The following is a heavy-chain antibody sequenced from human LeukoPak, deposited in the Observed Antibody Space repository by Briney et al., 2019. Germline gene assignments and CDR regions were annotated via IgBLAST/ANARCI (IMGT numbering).Heavy chain of an antibody. V-gene: IGHV1-8*03. J-gene: IGHJ3*02. CDR2: MNPNRGNT. Sequence: ASVKVSCKASGYTFTSYDINWVRQAPGQGLEWMGWMNPNRGNTVYAQKFQGRVTITRNTPISTAYMELSSLRSEDTAVYYCARNFITIFGVVGAFDIWGQGTMVTVSS. D-gene: IGHD3-3*01. CDR3: ARNFITIFGVVGAFDI. CDR1: GYTFTSYD.